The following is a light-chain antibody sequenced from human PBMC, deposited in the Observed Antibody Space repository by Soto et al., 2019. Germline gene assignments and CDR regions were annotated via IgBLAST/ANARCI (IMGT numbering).Light chain of an antibody. CDR1: QSISNS. CDR3: QQYNTYSGT. V-gene: IGKV1-5*03. CDR2: KAS. Sequence: DIQMTQSPSTLSASVGDRVTVTCRASQSISNSLAWYQQKPGKAPKLLTYKASSLESGVPSRFSGSGSGTEFTLTISSLQPDDLATYYCQQYNTYSGTFGQGTKVEIK. J-gene: IGKJ1*01.